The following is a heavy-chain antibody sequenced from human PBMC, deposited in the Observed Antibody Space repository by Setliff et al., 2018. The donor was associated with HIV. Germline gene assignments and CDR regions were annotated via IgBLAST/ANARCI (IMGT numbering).Heavy chain of an antibody. D-gene: IGHD3-16*01. CDR3: ARRAMWGDLDY. CDR1: GETFRGYK. CDR2: IDHIGST. J-gene: IGHJ4*02. V-gene: IGHV4-34*01. Sequence: SETLSLTCGVSGETFRGYKWSWIRQSPGKGLEWIGVIDHIGSTTYNPSLKTRITMSSGTSKRQFSLKLSSVTAADTATHYCARRAMWGDLDYWGQGALVTVSS.